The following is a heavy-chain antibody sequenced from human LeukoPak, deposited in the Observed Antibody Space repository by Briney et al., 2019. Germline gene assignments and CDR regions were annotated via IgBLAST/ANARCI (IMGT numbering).Heavy chain of an antibody. V-gene: IGHV3-23*01. CDR3: ARESSGDAYNPFCPD. Sequence: GGSLRLSCGASGFTFSSYAMSWVRQAPGKGLEWVAAITDDGGRTKYADSVKGRLTISRDNSKNTLYLQMSSLRPEDTAVYYCARESSGDAYNPFCPDWGQGTLVTVSS. J-gene: IGHJ4*02. D-gene: IGHD5-24*01. CDR1: GFTFSSYA. CDR2: ITDDGGRT.